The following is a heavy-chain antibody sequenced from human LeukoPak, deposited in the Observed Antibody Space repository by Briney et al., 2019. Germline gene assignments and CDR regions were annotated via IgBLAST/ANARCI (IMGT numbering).Heavy chain of an antibody. CDR1: GVSFSGYY. J-gene: IGHJ4*02. V-gene: IGHV4-34*01. Sequence: SETLSLTCAVYGVSFSGYYWSWIRQPPGKGLEWIGEINHSGSTNYNPSLKSRVTISVDTSKNQFSLKLSSVTAADTAVYYCASLPYYYDSSGYSPEYYFDYWGQGTLVTVSS. CDR2: INHSGST. CDR3: ASLPYYYDSSGYSPEYYFDY. D-gene: IGHD3-22*01.